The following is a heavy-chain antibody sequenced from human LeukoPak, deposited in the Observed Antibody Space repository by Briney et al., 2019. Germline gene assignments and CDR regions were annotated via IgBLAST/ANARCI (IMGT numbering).Heavy chain of an antibody. V-gene: IGHV4-59*08. J-gene: IGHJ4*02. CDR1: GGSISSFY. CDR3: ASSGYSYGTFDY. D-gene: IGHD5-18*01. Sequence: SETLSLTCTVSGGSISSFYWSWIRQPPGKGLEWIGYIYYTGSTNYNPSLKSRVTISVDTSKNQFSLKLSSVTAADTAVYYCASSGYSYGTFDYWGQGTLVTVSS. CDR2: IYYTGST.